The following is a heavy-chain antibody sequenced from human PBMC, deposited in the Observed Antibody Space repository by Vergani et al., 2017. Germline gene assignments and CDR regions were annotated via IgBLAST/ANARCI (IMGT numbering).Heavy chain of an antibody. V-gene: IGHV3-23*01. Sequence: EVQLLESGGGLVQPGGSLRLSCAASGFPFSSYAMSWVRQAPGKGLEWVSAISGSGGSTYYADSVKGRFTISRDNSKNTLYLQMNILRAEDTAVYYCEEETQTYYDYVWGSYRYYYFDYWGQGTLVTVSS. D-gene: IGHD3-16*02. CDR3: EEETQTYYDYVWGSYRYYYFDY. CDR2: ISGSGGST. CDR1: GFPFSSYA. J-gene: IGHJ4*02.